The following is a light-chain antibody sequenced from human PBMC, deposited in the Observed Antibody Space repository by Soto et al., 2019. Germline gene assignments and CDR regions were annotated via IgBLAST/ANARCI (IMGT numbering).Light chain of an antibody. CDR2: GTS. V-gene: IGKV3-20*01. CDR3: QQYGNSPIT. CDR1: QSVSRSY. Sequence: EIVKTQYPATLSESPGERATLSCRASQSVSRSYLGWYQQKPGQAPRLLIYGTSSRATGIPDRFSGSGSGTDFTLTISRLEPEDFAVYYCQQYGNSPITFGQGTRPENK. J-gene: IGKJ5*01.